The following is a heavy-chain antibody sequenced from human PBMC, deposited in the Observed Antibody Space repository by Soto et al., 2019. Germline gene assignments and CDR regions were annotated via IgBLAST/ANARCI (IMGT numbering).Heavy chain of an antibody. CDR2: IYHSGST. J-gene: IGHJ6*02. Sequence: QVQLQESGPGLVKPSGTLSLTCAVSGGSISSSNWWSWVRQPPGKGLEWIGEIYHSGSTNYNPSLKRRATISVDKSKNQFSLKLSSVTAADTAVYYCARSPDSSGYYPRRYYYGMDVWGQGTTVTVSS. D-gene: IGHD3-22*01. CDR3: ARSPDSSGYYPRRYYYGMDV. V-gene: IGHV4-4*02. CDR1: GGSISSSNW.